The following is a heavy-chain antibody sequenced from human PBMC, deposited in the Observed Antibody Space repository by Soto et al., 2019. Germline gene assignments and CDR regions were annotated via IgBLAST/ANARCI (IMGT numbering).Heavy chain of an antibody. Sequence: SETLSLTCAVSGGSISSGGYSWSWIRQPPGKGLEWIGYIYHSGSTYYNPSLKSRVTISVDRSKNQFSLKLNSVTAADTAVYYCAPLPPRIVVVVLPIPSWGQGTQVTVSS. D-gene: IGHD2-15*01. CDR2: IYHSGST. J-gene: IGHJ4*02. CDR1: GGSISSGGYS. V-gene: IGHV4-30-2*01. CDR3: APLPPRIVVVVLPIPS.